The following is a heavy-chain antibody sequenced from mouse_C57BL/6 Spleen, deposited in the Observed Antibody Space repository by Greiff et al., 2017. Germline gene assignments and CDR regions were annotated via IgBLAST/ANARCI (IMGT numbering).Heavy chain of an antibody. Sequence: QVQLQQSGPELVKPGASVKISCTASGYAFSSSWMHWVKQRPGKGLEWIGRIYPGDGDTNYNGKFKGKATLTADKSSSTAYMQLSSLTSEDSAVYFCARPVTGWYFDVWGTGTTVTVSS. V-gene: IGHV1-82*01. CDR1: GYAFSSSW. CDR3: ARPVTGWYFDV. J-gene: IGHJ1*03. D-gene: IGHD2-1*01. CDR2: IYPGDGDT.